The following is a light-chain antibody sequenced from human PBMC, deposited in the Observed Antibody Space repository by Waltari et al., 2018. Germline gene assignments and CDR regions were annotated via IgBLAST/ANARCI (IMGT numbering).Light chain of an antibody. CDR2: AAS. CDR1: QSISSY. CDR3: QQSYSTPLT. V-gene: IGKV1-39*01. J-gene: IGKJ4*01. Sequence: DIQMTQSPSSLSASVGDRVTITCRASQSISSYLNWYQQKPGKAPKLLIYAASSLQSGVPSRLSGSGSGTEFTLTISSLQPEDFATYYCQQSYSTPLTFGGGTKVEIK.